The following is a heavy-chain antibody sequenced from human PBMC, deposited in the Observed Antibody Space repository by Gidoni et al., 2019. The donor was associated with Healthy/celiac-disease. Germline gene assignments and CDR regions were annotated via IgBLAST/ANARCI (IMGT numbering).Heavy chain of an antibody. CDR2: ISGSGGST. J-gene: IGHJ4*02. CDR1: GFTFSSYA. CDR3: ASRGYCSSTSCYSDYYFDY. D-gene: IGHD2-2*01. V-gene: IGHV3-23*01. Sequence: EVQLLESGGGLVQPGGSLRLSCAASGFTFSSYAMSWVRQAPGKGLEWVSAISGSGGSTYYADSVKGRFTISRDNSKNTLYLQMNSLRAEDTAVYYCASRGYCSSTSCYSDYYFDYWGQGTLVTVSS.